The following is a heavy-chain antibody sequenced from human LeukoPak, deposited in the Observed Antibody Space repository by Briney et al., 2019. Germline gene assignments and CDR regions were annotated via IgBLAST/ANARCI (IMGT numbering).Heavy chain of an antibody. D-gene: IGHD5-12*01. J-gene: IGHJ4*02. CDR1: GFTFSSYG. CDR3: AKGIVATILPFDY. V-gene: IGHV3-30*02. Sequence: GGSLRLSCAASGFTFSSYGMHWVRQAPGKGLEWVAFIRYDGSNEYYADSVKGRFTISRDNSKNTLYLQMNSLRAEDTAVYYCAKGIVATILPFDYWGQGILVTVSS. CDR2: IRYDGSNE.